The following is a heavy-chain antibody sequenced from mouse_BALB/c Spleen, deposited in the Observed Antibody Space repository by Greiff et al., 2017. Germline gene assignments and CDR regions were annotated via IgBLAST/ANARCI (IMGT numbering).Heavy chain of an antibody. Sequence: EVKLMESGGGLVKPGGSLKLSCAASGFTFSSYAMSWVRQTPEKRLEWVASISSGGSTYYPDSVKGRFTISRDNARNILYLQMSSLRSEDTAMYYCARGLWDEAWFAYWGQGTLVTVSA. J-gene: IGHJ3*01. D-gene: IGHD4-1*01. CDR1: GFTFSSYA. CDR2: ISSGGST. CDR3: ARGLWDEAWFAY. V-gene: IGHV5-6-5*01.